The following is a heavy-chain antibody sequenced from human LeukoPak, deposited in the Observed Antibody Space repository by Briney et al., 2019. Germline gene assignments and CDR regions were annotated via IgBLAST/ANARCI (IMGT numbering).Heavy chain of an antibody. D-gene: IGHD5-12*01. J-gene: IGHJ6*03. CDR1: GFTVSSNY. V-gene: IGHV3-53*01. CDR3: ARGYSGYDYVPYYYMDV. Sequence: GGSLRLSCAASGFTVSSNYMSWVRQAPGKGLEWVSIIYSGGSTFYADSVKGRFTISRDNSKNTLYLQMNSLRAEDTAVYYCARGYSGYDYVPYYYMDVWGKGTTVTISS. CDR2: IYSGGST.